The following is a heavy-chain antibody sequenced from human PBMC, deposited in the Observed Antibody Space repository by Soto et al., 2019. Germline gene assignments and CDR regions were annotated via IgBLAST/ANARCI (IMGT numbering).Heavy chain of an antibody. D-gene: IGHD3-10*01. CDR3: ASPLLWFGGDL. CDR1: GGSISSSSYY. Sequence: QLQLQESGPGLVKPSETLSLTCTVSGGSISSSSYYWGWIRQPPGKGLEWIGSIYYSGSTYYNPSLKSRVTISVDTSKNQFSLKLSSVTAADTAVYYCASPLLWFGGDLWGRGTLVTVSS. J-gene: IGHJ2*01. CDR2: IYYSGST. V-gene: IGHV4-39*01.